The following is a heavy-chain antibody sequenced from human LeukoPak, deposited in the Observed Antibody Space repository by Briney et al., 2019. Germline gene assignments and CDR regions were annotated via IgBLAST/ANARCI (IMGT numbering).Heavy chain of an antibody. CDR3: ARDRKGVVVIDY. J-gene: IGHJ4*02. V-gene: IGHV3-30-3*01. CDR2: ISYDGSNK. Sequence: GRSLRLSCAASGFTFSSYAMHWVRQAPGKGLEWVAVISYDGSNKYYADSVKGRFTISRDNYKNTLYLQMNRLRAEDTAVYCCARDRKGVVVIDYWGQGTLVTVSS. D-gene: IGHD3-22*01. CDR1: GFTFSSYA.